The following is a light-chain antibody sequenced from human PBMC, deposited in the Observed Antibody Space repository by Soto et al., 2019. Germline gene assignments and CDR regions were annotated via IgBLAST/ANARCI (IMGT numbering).Light chain of an antibody. Sequence: DIQMTQSPSSLSASVGDRVTITCRASQDINNYLAWFQQKPGKAPKSLIYGASNLQGGVPSKFRGSGSGTYFTLTINSLQPEDFATYYCQQYNSFPLTFGGGTRVELK. V-gene: IGKV1-16*02. CDR1: QDINNY. CDR2: GAS. J-gene: IGKJ4*01. CDR3: QQYNSFPLT.